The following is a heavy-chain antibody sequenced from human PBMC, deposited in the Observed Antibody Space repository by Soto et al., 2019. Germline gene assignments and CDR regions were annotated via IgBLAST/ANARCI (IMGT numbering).Heavy chain of an antibody. V-gene: IGHV1-18*01. CDR1: GYTFTSYG. J-gene: IGHJ6*02. CDR3: ASGSSTSSLPYYYYYGMDV. D-gene: IGHD2-2*01. CDR2: ISAYNGNT. Sequence: GASVNVSCKASGYTFTSYGISWVRQAPGQGLEWMGWISAYNGNTNYAQKLQGRVTMTTDTSTSTAYMELRSLRSDDTAVYYCASGSSTSSLPYYYYYGMDVWGQGTTVTVSS.